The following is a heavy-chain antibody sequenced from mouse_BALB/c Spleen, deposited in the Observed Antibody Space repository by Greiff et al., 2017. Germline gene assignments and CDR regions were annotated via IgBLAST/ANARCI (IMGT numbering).Heavy chain of an antibody. J-gene: IGHJ4*01. D-gene: IGHD2-2*01. Sequence: EVKLVESGGGLVKPGGSLKLSCAASGFTFSDYYMYWVRQTPEKRLEWVATISDGGSYTYYPDSVKGRFTISRDNAKNNLYLQMSSLKSEDTAMYYCARDRGYDDYYARDYWGQGTSVTVSS. V-gene: IGHV5-4*02. CDR3: ARDRGYDDYYARDY. CDR1: GFTFSDYY. CDR2: ISDGGSYT.